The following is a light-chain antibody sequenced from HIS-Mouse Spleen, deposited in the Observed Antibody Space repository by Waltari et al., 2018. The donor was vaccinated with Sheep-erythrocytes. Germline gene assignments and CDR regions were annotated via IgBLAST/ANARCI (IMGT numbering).Light chain of an antibody. CDR1: SRDVGGYNY. CDR2: EVS. V-gene: IGLV2-14*01. Sequence: QSVLTQPASVSGSPGQSITISCTGTSRDVGGYNYVPWYQQHPGKAPKLMIYEVSNRPSGVSNRFSGSKSGNTASLTISGLQAEDEADYYCSSYTSSSTWVFGGGTKLTVL. CDR3: SSYTSSSTWV. J-gene: IGLJ3*02.